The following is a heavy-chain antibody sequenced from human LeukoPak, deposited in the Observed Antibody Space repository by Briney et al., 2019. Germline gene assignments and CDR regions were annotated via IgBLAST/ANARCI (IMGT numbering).Heavy chain of an antibody. Sequence: ASVKVSCKASGYTFTSYATHWVRQAPGQGLEWMGWISAYNGNTDYAQKLQGRVTMTTDTSTSTAYMELRSLRSDDTAVYYCARDYYDSSGYRGVDYWGQGTLVTVSS. CDR2: ISAYNGNT. J-gene: IGHJ4*02. CDR3: ARDYYDSSGYRGVDY. V-gene: IGHV1-18*01. D-gene: IGHD3-22*01. CDR1: GYTFTSYA.